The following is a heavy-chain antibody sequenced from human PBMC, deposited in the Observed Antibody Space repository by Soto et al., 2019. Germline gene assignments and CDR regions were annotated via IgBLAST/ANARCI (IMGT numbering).Heavy chain of an antibody. D-gene: IGHD2-21*02. CDR1: GYTFTSYY. J-gene: IGHJ6*02. Sequence: QVQLVQSGAEVKKPGASVKVSCKASGYTFTSYYMHWVRQAPGQGLEWMGIINASGGSTSDAQKLQGSDTMGRDTSTSEVYMELISLRSEDTAVYYCARDRPDDGGNSPDLFDYYYYGMDVWGQGTTVTVSS. CDR3: ARDRPDDGGNSPDLFDYYYYGMDV. V-gene: IGHV1-46*01. CDR2: INASGGST.